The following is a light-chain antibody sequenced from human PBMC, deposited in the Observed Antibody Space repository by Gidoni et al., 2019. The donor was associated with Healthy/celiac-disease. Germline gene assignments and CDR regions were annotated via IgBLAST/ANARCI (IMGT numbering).Light chain of an antibody. V-gene: IGKV3-15*01. CDR1: QSVSSN. J-gene: IGKJ1*01. CDR3: QQYNNWPPKP. Sequence: EIVMTHSPATLSVSPGERATLSCRASQSVSSNLAWYQQKPGQAPRLLIYGASTRATGIPARFSGSGSGTEFTLTISSLQSEDFAVYYCQQYNNWPPKPFGQGTKVEIK. CDR2: GAS.